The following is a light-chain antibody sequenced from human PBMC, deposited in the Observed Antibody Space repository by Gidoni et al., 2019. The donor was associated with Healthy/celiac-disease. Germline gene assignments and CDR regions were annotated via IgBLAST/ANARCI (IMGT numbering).Light chain of an antibody. CDR1: QSISSW. V-gene: IGKV1-5*03. J-gene: IGKJ1*01. Sequence: QMNQLPSTLSASVGDRVTIPCRASQSISSWLDWYQQKPGKAPKLLIYEASSLESGVPSRFSGSGSGTEFTLTISSLQPDDFATYYCQQYNSYSRTFGQGTKVEIK. CDR2: EAS. CDR3: QQYNSYSRT.